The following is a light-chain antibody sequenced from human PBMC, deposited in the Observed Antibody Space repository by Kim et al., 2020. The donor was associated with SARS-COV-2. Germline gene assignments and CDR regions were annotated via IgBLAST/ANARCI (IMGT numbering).Light chain of an antibody. CDR1: KLGEKY. J-gene: IGLJ2*01. Sequence: YELTQPPSVSVSPGQTVTLTCSGDKLGEKYSCWYQQKSGQSPILLIYQDFKRPSGIPDRFSGSNFGNTATLTISGTQTVDEADYYCQAWDSGTVVFGGGTKLTVL. V-gene: IGLV3-1*01. CDR2: QDF. CDR3: QAWDSGTVV.